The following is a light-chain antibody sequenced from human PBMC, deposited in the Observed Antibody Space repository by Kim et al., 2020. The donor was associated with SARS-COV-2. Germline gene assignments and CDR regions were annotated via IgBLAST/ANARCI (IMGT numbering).Light chain of an antibody. V-gene: IGLV2-11*03. CDR1: DSDVGGYNY. CDR2: DVD. J-gene: IGLJ2*01. CDR3: CSYVRSQIVI. Sequence: GQSVTISCTGTDSDVGGYNYVSWYQQYPGKVPKLMIFDVDKRPSGVPDRFSGSKSGNTASLTVSGLQAEDEADYYCCSYVRSQIVIFGGGTKLTVL.